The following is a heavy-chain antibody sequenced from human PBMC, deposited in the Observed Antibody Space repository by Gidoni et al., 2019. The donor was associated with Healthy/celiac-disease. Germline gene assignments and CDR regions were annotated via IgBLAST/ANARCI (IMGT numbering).Heavy chain of an antibody. V-gene: IGHV3-66*01. Sequence: EGQLVESGGGWVEPGGSLRLPCGASGFTVSSNYMRWVRQAPGKGLGCVSVIYSGGSTYYADSVKVRLTISRDNSKNTLYLQMNSLRAEDTAVYYCARGSTVTTLFDYWGQGTLVTVSS. J-gene: IGHJ4*02. D-gene: IGHD4-17*01. CDR1: GFTVSSNY. CDR3: ARGSTVTTLFDY. CDR2: IYSGGST.